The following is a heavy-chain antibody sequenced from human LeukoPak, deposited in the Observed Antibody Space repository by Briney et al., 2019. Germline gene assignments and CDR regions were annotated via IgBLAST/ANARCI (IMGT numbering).Heavy chain of an antibody. J-gene: IGHJ6*03. CDR3: ARGHCTTSKCSSRYYYHYMDV. CDR2: MNPNSGNT. D-gene: IGHD2-8*01. V-gene: IGHV1-8*01. CDR1: GYTFTSYD. Sequence: ASVKVSCKASGYTFTSYDINWVRRAPGQGLEWLGWMNPNSGNTGYAQKFQGRVTMTRNTSISTAYMELSSLRSEDTAVYYCARGHCTTSKCSSRYYYHYMDVWGKGTTVTISS.